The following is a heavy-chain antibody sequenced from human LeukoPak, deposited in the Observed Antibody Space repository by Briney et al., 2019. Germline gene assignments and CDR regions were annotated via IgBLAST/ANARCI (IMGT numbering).Heavy chain of an antibody. J-gene: IGHJ4*02. Sequence: ASVKVSCKASGYTLSDYYLHWVRQAPGQGLEWMGWINPSTSGTNHAQKFLGTVTMTCDTPINTAYLELTGLTYDDTGVYYCARGLSGDYDFWSVFDYGGQEPLVPVSS. CDR2: INPSTSGT. CDR3: ARGLSGDYDFWSVFDY. CDR1: GYTLSDYY. D-gene: IGHD3-3*01. V-gene: IGHV1-2*02.